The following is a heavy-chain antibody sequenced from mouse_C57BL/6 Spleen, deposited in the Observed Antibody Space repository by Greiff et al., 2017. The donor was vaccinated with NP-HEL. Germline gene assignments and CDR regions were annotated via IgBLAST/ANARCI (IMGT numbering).Heavy chain of an antibody. CDR3: ARWGIYYGSSYFDY. D-gene: IGHD1-1*01. CDR2: IHPNSGST. J-gene: IGHJ2*01. CDR1: GYTFTSYW. V-gene: IGHV1-64*01. Sequence: QVQLQQPGAELVKPGASVKLSCKASGYTFTSYWMHWVKQRPGQGLEWIGMIHPNSGSTNYNEKFKSKATLTVDKSSSTAYMQLSSLTSEDSAVYYCARWGIYYGSSYFDYWGQGTTLTVSS.